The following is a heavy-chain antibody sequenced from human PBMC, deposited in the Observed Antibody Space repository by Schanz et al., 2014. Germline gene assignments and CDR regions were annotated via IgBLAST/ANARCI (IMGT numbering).Heavy chain of an antibody. Sequence: EVQLLESGGGLVQPGGSLRLSCAASGFTFGDYAMTWVRQAPGKGLEWVSAINTGVNTYYADSVRGRFTMSRDNSKNTVHLQMSSLRVEDTALYYCARESSNDIVLVPGAVFDHWGQGILVTVSS. D-gene: IGHD2-2*01. V-gene: IGHV3-23*01. CDR2: INTGVNT. CDR3: ARESSNDIVLVPGAVFDH. CDR1: GFTFGDYA. J-gene: IGHJ4*02.